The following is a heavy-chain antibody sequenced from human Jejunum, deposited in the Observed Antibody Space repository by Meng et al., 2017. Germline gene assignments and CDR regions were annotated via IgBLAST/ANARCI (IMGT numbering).Heavy chain of an antibody. D-gene: IGHD6-13*01. V-gene: IGHV3-33*01. CDR1: GFTFSNYG. Sequence: GGSLRLSCAASGFTFSNYGMHWVRQAPGKGLVWVAGISSDGSYTYYADSVKGRFTISRDNSENTLFLQVSSLRAEETALYYCARDSYTRGCHWFYDLWGHGTLVTVSS. CDR3: ARDSYTRGCHWFYDL. J-gene: IGHJ2*01. CDR2: ISSDGSYT.